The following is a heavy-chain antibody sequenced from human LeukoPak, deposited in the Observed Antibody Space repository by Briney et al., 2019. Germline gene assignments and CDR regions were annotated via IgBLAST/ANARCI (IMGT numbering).Heavy chain of an antibody. CDR1: GFTFSSYA. V-gene: IGHV3-23*01. J-gene: IGHJ5*02. CDR2: IRGSGGST. CDR3: AKDPQGDNWFDP. Sequence: GGSLRLSCAASGFTFSSYAMSWVRQAPGKGLEWVSAIRGSGGSTYYADSVKGRFTISRDNSKNTLYLQMNSLRAEDTAVYYCAKDPQGDNWFDPWGQGTLVTVSS. D-gene: IGHD3-16*01.